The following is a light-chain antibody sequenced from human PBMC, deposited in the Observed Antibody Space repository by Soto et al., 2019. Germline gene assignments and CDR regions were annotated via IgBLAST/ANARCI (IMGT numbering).Light chain of an antibody. V-gene: IGKV4-1*01. CDR2: WAS. Sequence: DIVMTQSPESLAVSLGERATINCKSSQSVLYSSNNKNYLNWYQQKPGRPPKLLIYWASIRESGVPDRFSGSGSGTDFTLTISSVQAEDVAVYYCQQRSDWPPITFGQGTRLEIK. J-gene: IGKJ5*01. CDR1: QSVLYSSNNKNY. CDR3: QQRSDWPPIT.